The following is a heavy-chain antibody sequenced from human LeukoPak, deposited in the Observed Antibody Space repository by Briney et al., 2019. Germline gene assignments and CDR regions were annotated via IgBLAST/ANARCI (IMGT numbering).Heavy chain of an antibody. CDR2: INANSGGT. D-gene: IGHD2-15*01. V-gene: IGHV1-2*02. CDR1: GYTFTGYY. J-gene: IGHJ3*02. Sequence: GASVKVSCKASGYTFTGYYMHWVRQAPGQGLEWMGWINANSGGTNYAQKFQGRVTMTRDTSISTAYMELSRLRSDDTAVYYCARVVVVAASGFPYDAFDIWGQGTMVTVSS. CDR3: ARVVVVAASGFPYDAFDI.